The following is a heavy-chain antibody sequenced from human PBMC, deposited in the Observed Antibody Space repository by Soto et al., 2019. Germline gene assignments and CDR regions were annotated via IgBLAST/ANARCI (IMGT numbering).Heavy chain of an antibody. V-gene: IGHV3-48*03. J-gene: IGHJ4*02. CDR3: ARGYCTSSACHWNFDY. CDR2: ITSTGSTR. CDR1: GFTFSSYE. Sequence: EVQLVESGGGLVQPGGSLRLSCAASGFTFSSYEMNWVRQAPGKGLEWVSDITSTGSTRYYADSVKGRFTISRDNAKNSLYLEMNSLRAEDRAVYYCARGYCTSSACHWNFDYWGQGTLVTVSS. D-gene: IGHD2-8*02.